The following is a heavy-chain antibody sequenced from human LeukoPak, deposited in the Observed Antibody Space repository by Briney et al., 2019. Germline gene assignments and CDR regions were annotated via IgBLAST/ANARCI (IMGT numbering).Heavy chain of an antibody. CDR2: MNPNSGNT. D-gene: IGHD3/OR15-3a*01. Sequence: GASVKVSCKASGYSFTSYDINWVRHAAGQGLEWMGWMNPNSGNTGYAQRLQGRVSMTMNTSITTAYMELSSLRSEDAAVYYCARALSWTTQSYYYMDVWGKGTTVTVSS. V-gene: IGHV1-8*01. CDR1: GYSFTSYD. J-gene: IGHJ6*03. CDR3: ARALSWTTQSYYYMDV.